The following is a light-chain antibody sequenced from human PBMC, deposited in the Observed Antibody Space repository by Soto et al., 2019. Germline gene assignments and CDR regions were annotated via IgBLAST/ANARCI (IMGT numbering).Light chain of an antibody. CDR2: AAS. Sequence: AIRMTQSPSSFSASTGDRVTITCRASQGISSYLAWYQQKPGKAPKLLIYAASTLQSGVPSRFSGSGSGTDFTLTISSLQPEDFETYYCLQDYNYPRTFGQGTKVDIK. CDR1: QGISSY. V-gene: IGKV1-8*01. J-gene: IGKJ1*01. CDR3: LQDYNYPRT.